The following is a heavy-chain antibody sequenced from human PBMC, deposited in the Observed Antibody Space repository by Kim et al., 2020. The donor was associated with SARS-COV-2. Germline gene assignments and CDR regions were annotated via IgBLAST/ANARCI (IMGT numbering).Heavy chain of an antibody. J-gene: IGHJ6*02. Sequence: SVKGRFPTSRDHSKTTLYLQMNSLRAEDTAVYYCAKHYAAVADRYYGMDVWGQGTTVTVSS. V-gene: IGHV3-23*01. CDR3: AKHYAAVADRYYGMDV. D-gene: IGHD6-19*01.